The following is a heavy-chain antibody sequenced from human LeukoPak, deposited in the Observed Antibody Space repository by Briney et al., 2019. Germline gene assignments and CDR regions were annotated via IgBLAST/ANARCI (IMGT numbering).Heavy chain of an antibody. V-gene: IGHV4-34*01. CDR3: ARATRYSSGWSRYYFDY. Sequence: NTSETLSLTCAVYGGSFSGYYWSWLRQPPGKGLEWFGEINHSGSTNYNPSLKSRVTISVDTSKNQFSLKLSSVTAADTAVYYCARATRYSSGWSRYYFDYWGQGTLVTVSS. D-gene: IGHD6-19*01. J-gene: IGHJ4*02. CDR2: INHSGST. CDR1: GGSFSGYY.